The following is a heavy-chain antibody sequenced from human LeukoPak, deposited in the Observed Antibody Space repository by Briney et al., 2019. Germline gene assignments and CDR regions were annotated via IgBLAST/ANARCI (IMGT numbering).Heavy chain of an antibody. CDR3: AHSSSWTHDAFDI. D-gene: IGHD6-13*01. V-gene: IGHV7-4-1*02. J-gene: IGHJ3*02. CDR1: GYTFTSYA. Sequence: ASVKVSCKASGYTFTSYAMNWVRQAPGQGLEWMGWINTKTGNPTYAQGFTGRFVFSLDTSVSTASLQISSLKAEDTAMSYCAHSSSWTHDAFDIWGQGTMVTVSS. CDR2: INTKTGNP.